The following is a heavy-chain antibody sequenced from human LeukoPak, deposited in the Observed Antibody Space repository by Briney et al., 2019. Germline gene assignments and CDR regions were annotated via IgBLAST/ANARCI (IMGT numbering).Heavy chain of an antibody. V-gene: IGHV3-48*01. D-gene: IGHD1-14*01. CDR1: GFTFSTYS. CDR3: ARDGIMDV. J-gene: IGHJ6*03. CDR2: ISSNSSTI. Sequence: GGSLRLSCAASGFTFSTYSMNWVRQAPGKGLEWVSYISSNSSTIFYADSVKGRFTISRDSVKNSLYVQMNSLRVEDTAVYYCARDGIMDVWGKGTTVTVSS.